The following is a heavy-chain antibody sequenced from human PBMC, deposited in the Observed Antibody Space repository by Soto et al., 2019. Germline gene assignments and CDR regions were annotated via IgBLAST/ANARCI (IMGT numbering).Heavy chain of an antibody. Sequence: EVQLLESGGGLVQPGGSLRLPCAASGFTFSSYAMSWVRQAPGKGLEWVSAIGGSGGSTYYADSVKGRFTISRDNSKNTLYLQMNSLRAEDTAVYYCAKDYTNVVVTSGDFDYWGQGTLVTVSS. CDR1: GFTFSSYA. CDR3: AKDYTNVVVTSGDFDY. D-gene: IGHD2-21*02. J-gene: IGHJ4*02. CDR2: IGGSGGST. V-gene: IGHV3-23*01.